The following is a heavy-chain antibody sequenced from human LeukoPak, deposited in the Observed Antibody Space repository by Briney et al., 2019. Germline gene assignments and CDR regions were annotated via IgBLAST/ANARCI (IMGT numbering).Heavy chain of an antibody. J-gene: IGHJ4*02. CDR3: ARGMSATSGYLELEY. Sequence: GGSLRLSCAASGFTFSRYAMSWVRQSPGKGLEWVSAISGSVGNTYSADSVKGRCTISRNNSLQTLFLHMNSLRAEDTAVYYCARGMSATSGYLELEYWGQGALVTVST. CDR1: GFTFSRYA. CDR2: ISGSVGNT. V-gene: IGHV3-23*01. D-gene: IGHD3-22*01.